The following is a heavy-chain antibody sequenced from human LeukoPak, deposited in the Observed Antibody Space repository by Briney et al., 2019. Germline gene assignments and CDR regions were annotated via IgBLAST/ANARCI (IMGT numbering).Heavy chain of an antibody. V-gene: IGHV4-59*01. D-gene: IGHD3-22*01. CDR3: ARVQDTSGYFCNFDY. CDR1: GGSISSYY. Sequence: PSETLSLTCTVSGGSISSYYWSWIRQPPGKGLEWIGYVYYSGSTNYNPSLKSRVTISVDTSKNQFSLNLSSVTAADTAVYYCARVQDTSGYFCNFDYWGQGTLVTVSS. CDR2: VYYSGST. J-gene: IGHJ4*02.